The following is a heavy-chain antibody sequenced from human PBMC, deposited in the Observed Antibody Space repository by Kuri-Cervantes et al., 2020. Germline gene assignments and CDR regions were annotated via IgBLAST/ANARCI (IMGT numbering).Heavy chain of an antibody. D-gene: IGHD2-2*01. CDR2: ISYDGSNK. Sequence: GESLKISCAASGFTFSSYAMHWVRQAPGKGLEWVAVISYDGSNKYCADSVKGRFTISRDNSKNTLYLQMNSLRAEDTAVYYCAKDFNPRSIVVVPAAGYDYWGQGTLVTVSS. J-gene: IGHJ4*02. CDR3: AKDFNPRSIVVVPAAGYDY. CDR1: GFTFSSYA. V-gene: IGHV3-30-3*01.